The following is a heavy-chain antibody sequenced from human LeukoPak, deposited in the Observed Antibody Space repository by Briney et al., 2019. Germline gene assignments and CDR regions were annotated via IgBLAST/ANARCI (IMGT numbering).Heavy chain of an antibody. J-gene: IGHJ4*02. CDR3: ARGQIVGVQGDF. CDR2: MYSRGSS. CDR1: GYTVGNNY. V-gene: IGHV3-66*02. Sequence: PGGSLRLSCTVSGYTVGNNYMSWVRQAPGKGLEWVALMYSRGSSHYADSVRGRFTISRDSSKNTAYLQMNSLTAEDTAVYYCARGQIVGVQGDFWGQGTLVTVSS. D-gene: IGHD1-26*01.